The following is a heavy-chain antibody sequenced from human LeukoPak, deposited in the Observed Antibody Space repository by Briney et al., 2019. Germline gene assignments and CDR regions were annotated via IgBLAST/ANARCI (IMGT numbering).Heavy chain of an antibody. Sequence: SQTLSLTCTVSGGSISSGGYYWSWIRQPPGKGPEWIGYIYHSGSTYYNPSLKSRVTISVDRSKNQFSLKLSSVTAADTAVYYCARNRGYDILTGYPTNEYYFDYWGQGTLVTVSS. V-gene: IGHV4-30-2*01. J-gene: IGHJ4*02. CDR2: IYHSGST. CDR3: ARNRGYDILTGYPTNEYYFDY. CDR1: GGSISSGGYY. D-gene: IGHD3-9*01.